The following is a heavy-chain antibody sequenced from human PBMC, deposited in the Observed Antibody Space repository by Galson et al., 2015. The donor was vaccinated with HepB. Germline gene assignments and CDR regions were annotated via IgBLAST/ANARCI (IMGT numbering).Heavy chain of an antibody. CDR2: VSSSSIYT. Sequence: SLRLSCAASGFTFSDYYMSWIRQAPGKGLEWVSYVSSSSIYTNYADSVKGRFTISRDNAKNSLYLQMNSLRAEDTAVYYCARGSYGLTGGLDCWGQGTLVTVSS. D-gene: IGHD3-9*01. J-gene: IGHJ4*02. CDR3: ARGSYGLTGGLDC. CDR1: GFTFSDYY. V-gene: IGHV3-11*06.